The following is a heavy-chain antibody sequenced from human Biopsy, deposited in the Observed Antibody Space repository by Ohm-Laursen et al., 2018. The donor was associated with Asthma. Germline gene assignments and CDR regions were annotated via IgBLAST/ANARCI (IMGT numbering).Heavy chain of an antibody. CDR1: GDTFRTSA. J-gene: IGHJ6*02. D-gene: IGHD6-19*01. Sequence: SSVKVSCKTSGDTFRTSAFSWVRQAPGQGLEWMGGVIPLLDTGNYAQKFQGRVTITADESTSTAYMEVTSLRSEDTAIYYCARCQVGYSSGWSLLLKKIYYSGMDVWGQGTAVTVSS. CDR3: ARCQVGYSSGWSLLLKKIYYSGMDV. CDR2: VIPLLDTG. V-gene: IGHV1-69*01.